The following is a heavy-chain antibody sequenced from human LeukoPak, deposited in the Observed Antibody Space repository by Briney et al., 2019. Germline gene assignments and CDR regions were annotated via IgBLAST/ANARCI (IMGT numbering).Heavy chain of an antibody. CDR3: ARVGYSYGYYFDY. V-gene: IGHV1-46*01. CDR1: GYTFTSYY. J-gene: IGHJ4*02. CDR2: INPSGGST. D-gene: IGHD5-18*01. Sequence: ASVKVSCKASGYTFTSYYMHWARQAPGQGLEWMGIINPSGGSTSYAQKFQGRVTMTRDMSTSTVYMELSSLRSEDTAVYYCARVGYSYGYYFDYWGQGTLVTVSS.